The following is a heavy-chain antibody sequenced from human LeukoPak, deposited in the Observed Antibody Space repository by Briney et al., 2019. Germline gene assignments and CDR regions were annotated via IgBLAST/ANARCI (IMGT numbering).Heavy chain of an antibody. CDR3: TRVPRDFIYDAFDI. J-gene: IGHJ3*02. Sequence: GGSLRLSCAASGFSFSTYNMNWVRQAPGKGLEWVSSISSSSSYIYYADSVKGRFTISRDNAKNTLYLQMNSLRAEDTAVYYCTRVPRDFIYDAFDIWGQGTMVTVSS. CDR1: GFSFSTYN. V-gene: IGHV3-21*01. D-gene: IGHD3-9*01. CDR2: ISSSSSYI.